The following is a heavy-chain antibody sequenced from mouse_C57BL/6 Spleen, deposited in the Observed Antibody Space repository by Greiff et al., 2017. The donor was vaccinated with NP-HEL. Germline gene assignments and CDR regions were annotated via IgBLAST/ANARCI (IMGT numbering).Heavy chain of an antibody. CDR2: IWRGGST. D-gene: IGHD2-4*01. CDR3: AKSNYDYAWFAY. CDR1: GFSLTSYG. J-gene: IGHJ3*01. V-gene: IGHV2-5*01. Sequence: VKLMESGPGLVQPSQSLSITCTVSGFSLTSYGVHWVRQSPGKGLEWLGVIWRGGSTDYNAAFMSRLSITKDNSKSQVFFKMNSLQADDTAIYYCAKSNYDYAWFAYWGQGTLVTVSA.